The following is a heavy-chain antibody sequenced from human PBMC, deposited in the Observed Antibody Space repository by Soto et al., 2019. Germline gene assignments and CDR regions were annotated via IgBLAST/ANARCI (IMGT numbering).Heavy chain of an antibody. CDR1: GYSFTSYW. CDR2: IYPGDSDT. CDR3: ARHPHSTGYYYYGMDV. V-gene: IGHV5-51*01. J-gene: IGHJ6*02. D-gene: IGHD2-8*02. Sequence: GESLKISCKGSGYSFTSYWIGWVRQMPGKGLEWMGIIYPGDSDTRYSPSFQGQVTISADKSISTAYLQWSSLKASDTAMYYCARHPHSTGYYYYGMDVWGQGTTVTVSS.